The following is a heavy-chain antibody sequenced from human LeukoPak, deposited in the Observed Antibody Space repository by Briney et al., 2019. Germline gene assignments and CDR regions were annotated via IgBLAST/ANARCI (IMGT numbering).Heavy chain of an antibody. D-gene: IGHD1/OR15-1a*01. V-gene: IGHV4-34*01. CDR1: GGSFSDYY. J-gene: IGHJ4*02. CDR2: INHSGRT. Sequence: PSETLSLTCAVYGGSFSDYYWSWIRQPPGKGLEWVGEINHSGRTNYSASLKSRVTMSVDASKTQFSLKLTSVTAADTSVYYCARVPGLNNFDSWGQGTLVTVSS. CDR3: ARVPGLNNFDS.